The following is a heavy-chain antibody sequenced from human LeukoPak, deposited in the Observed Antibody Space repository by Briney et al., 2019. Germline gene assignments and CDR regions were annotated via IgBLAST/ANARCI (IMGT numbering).Heavy chain of an antibody. CDR2: INHSGST. D-gene: IGHD2-15*01. V-gene: IGHV4-34*01. J-gene: IGHJ4*02. Sequence: PSETLSLTCTVSGGSISSYYWSWIRQPPGKGLEWIGEINHSGSTNYNPSLKSRVTISVDTSKNQFSLKLSSVTAADTAVYYCATVVAATYHFDYWGQGTLVTVSS. CDR1: GGSISSYY. CDR3: ATVVAATYHFDY.